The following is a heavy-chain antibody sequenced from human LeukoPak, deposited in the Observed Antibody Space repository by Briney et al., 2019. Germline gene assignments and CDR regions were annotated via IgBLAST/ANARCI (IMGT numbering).Heavy chain of an antibody. D-gene: IGHD4-23*01. J-gene: IGHJ3*02. CDR1: GFTFSNAW. V-gene: IGHV3-74*01. CDR3: ARDGSYGGGAFDI. Sequence: GGSLRLSCAASGFTFSNAWMSWVRQAPGKGLVWVSRINSDGSSTSYADSVKGRFTISRDNAKNTLYLQMNSLRAEDTAVYYCARDGSYGGGAFDIWGQGTMVTVSS. CDR2: INSDGSST.